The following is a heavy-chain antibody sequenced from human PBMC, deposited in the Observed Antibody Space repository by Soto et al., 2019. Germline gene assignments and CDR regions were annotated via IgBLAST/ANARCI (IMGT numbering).Heavy chain of an antibody. CDR2: ISSSTNYT. J-gene: IGHJ5*02. CDR1: GFTFSTYY. CDR3: AMRASSDNWFDP. Sequence: QVQLVESGGDLVKPGGSLRLSCTASGFTFSTYYMTWLRQAPGKGLEWISYISSSTNYTNYADSVKGRFSISRDNAKNSLYLQMNSLRVEDTAVYYCAMRASSDNWFDPWGQGTLVTVSS. V-gene: IGHV3-11*06.